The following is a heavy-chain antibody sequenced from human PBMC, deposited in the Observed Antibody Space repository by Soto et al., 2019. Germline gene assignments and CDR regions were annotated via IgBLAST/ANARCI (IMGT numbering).Heavy chain of an antibody. D-gene: IGHD1-26*01. V-gene: IGHV3-9*01. CDR1: GFIFDDYT. J-gene: IGHJ3*02. CDR2: LSWNSVNI. Sequence: EVQLVESGGGLVQPGRSLRLSCVASGFIFDDYTMHWVRQAPGKGLEWVSSLSWNSVNIDYEDSVKGRFTISRDNAKNSLYLQMNSLRAADSAFYYCAREGYIVGTAGEAFDIWGQGTMVTVSS. CDR3: AREGYIVGTAGEAFDI.